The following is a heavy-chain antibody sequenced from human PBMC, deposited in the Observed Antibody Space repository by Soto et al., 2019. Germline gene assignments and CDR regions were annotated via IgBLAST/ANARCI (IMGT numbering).Heavy chain of an antibody. CDR2: INHSGST. J-gene: IGHJ4*02. V-gene: IGHV4-34*01. Sequence: PSETLSLTCAVYGGSFSGYYWSWIRQPPGKGLEWIGEINHSGSTNYNPSLKSRVTISVDTSKNQFSLKLSSVTAADTAVYYCARGRPVVFDYWGQGTLVTVSS. D-gene: IGHD2-15*01. CDR3: ARGRPVVFDY. CDR1: GGSFSGYY.